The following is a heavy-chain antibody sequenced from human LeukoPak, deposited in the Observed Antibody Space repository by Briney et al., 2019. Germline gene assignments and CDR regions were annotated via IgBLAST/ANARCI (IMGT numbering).Heavy chain of an antibody. V-gene: IGHV3-11*04. Sequence: GGSLRLSCAASGFTFSDYYMSWIRQAPWKGLEWVSYISSSGSTIYYADSVKGRFTISRDNAKNSLYLQMNSLRAEDTAVYYCARDMDSGSYIDYWGQGTLVTVSS. J-gene: IGHJ4*02. CDR3: ARDMDSGSYIDY. CDR2: ISSSGSTI. CDR1: GFTFSDYY. D-gene: IGHD1-26*01.